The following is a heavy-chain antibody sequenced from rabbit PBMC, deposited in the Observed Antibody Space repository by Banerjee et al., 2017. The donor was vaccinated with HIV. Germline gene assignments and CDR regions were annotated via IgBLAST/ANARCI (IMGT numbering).Heavy chain of an antibody. CDR3: ARDLAGVIGWNFSL. D-gene: IGHD4-1*01. J-gene: IGHJ4*01. CDR1: GFDFSSNA. CDR2: IYAGSSGST. V-gene: IGHV1S45*01. Sequence: QEQLEESGGDLVKPEGSLTLTCKASGFDFSSNAMCWVRQAPGKGLEWIACIYAGSSGSTWYASWAKGRFTVSKTSSTTVTLQMTSLTAADTATYFCARDLAGVIGWNFSLWGPGTLVTVS.